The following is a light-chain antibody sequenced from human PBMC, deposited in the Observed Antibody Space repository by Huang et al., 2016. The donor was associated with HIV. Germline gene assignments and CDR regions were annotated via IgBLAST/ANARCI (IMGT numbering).Light chain of an antibody. CDR1: QSVGNNY. J-gene: IGKJ2*01. CDR2: DAP. Sequence: IVFTQFPATLSLSPGERATVTCGASQSVGNNYLAWYQLKPGLAPRLRIYDAPVRDTRIPDRFSGSGSGTDFTLTISRLEPQDFAMYYCQQYSTSSYTFGQGTKVDI. CDR3: QQYSTSSYT. V-gene: IGKV3D-20*01.